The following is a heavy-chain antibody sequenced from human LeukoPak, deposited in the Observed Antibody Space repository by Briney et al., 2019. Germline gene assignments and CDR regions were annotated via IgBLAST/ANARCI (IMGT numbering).Heavy chain of an antibody. V-gene: IGHV4-39*07. J-gene: IGHJ4*02. CDR3: ARENYYGTGSPQHFDY. CDR1: DVSISDSTFY. Sequence: SETLSLTCTVSDVSISDSTFYWGWIRQPPGKGLEWIGSSHYSGSTYYNPSLKSRVTISVDTSKNQFSLKLSSVTAADTGVYYCARENYYGTGSPQHFDYWGQGTLVTVSS. D-gene: IGHD3-10*01. CDR2: SHYSGST.